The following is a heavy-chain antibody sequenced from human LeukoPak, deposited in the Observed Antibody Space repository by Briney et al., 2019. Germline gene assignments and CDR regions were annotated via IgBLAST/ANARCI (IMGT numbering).Heavy chain of an antibody. CDR1: GGSISSYY. CDR2: IYTSGST. Sequence: SETLSLTCTVSGGSISSYYWSWIRQLAGKGLEWIGRIYTSGSTNYNPSLKSRVTMSVDTSKNQFSLKLSSVTAADTAVYYCARTYYYGSGGYNWFDPWGQGTLVTVSS. D-gene: IGHD3-10*01. CDR3: ARTYYYGSGGYNWFDP. V-gene: IGHV4-4*07. J-gene: IGHJ5*02.